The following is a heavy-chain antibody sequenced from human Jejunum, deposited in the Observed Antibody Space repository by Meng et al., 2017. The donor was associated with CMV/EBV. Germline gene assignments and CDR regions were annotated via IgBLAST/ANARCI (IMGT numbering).Heavy chain of an antibody. J-gene: IGHJ4*02. D-gene: IGHD6-6*01. V-gene: IGHV4-34*01. CDR2: INHSGST. CDR1: GFPFSSYA. Sequence: SCAASGFPFSSYAISWIRQAPGKGLEWIGEINHSGSTNYNPSLKSRVTISVDTSKNQFSLKLSSVTAADTAVYYCASEYSSSSCWGQGTLVTVSS. CDR3: ASEYSSSSC.